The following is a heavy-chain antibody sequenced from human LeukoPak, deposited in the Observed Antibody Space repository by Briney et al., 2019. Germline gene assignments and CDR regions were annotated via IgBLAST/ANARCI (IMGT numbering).Heavy chain of an antibody. CDR2: INEDGRTI. CDR1: GFTTSSYW. J-gene: IGHJ4*02. CDR3: VRDSGGPSDY. V-gene: IGHV3-74*01. Sequence: GGSLRLSCAASGFTTSSYWMHWVRQVPGMGLVWVSRINEDGRTINYADSVRGRFTISRDYATNTVYLQMNSLRADDTAVYHCVRDSGGPSDYWGQGTLVTVAS. D-gene: IGHD4-23*01.